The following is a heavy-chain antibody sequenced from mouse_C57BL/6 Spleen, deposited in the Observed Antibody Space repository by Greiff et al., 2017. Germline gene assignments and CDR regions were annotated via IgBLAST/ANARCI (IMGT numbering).Heavy chain of an antibody. V-gene: IGHV1-74*01. CDR1: GYTFTSYW. D-gene: IGHD2-1*01. Sequence: VQLQQSGAELVKPGASVKVSCKASGYTFTSYWMHWVKQRPGQGLEWIGRIHPSDSDTNYNQKFKGKATLTVDKSSSTAYMQLSSLTSEDSAVYYCAMEVYYGNSSFAYWGQGTLVTVSA. CDR3: AMEVYYGNSSFAY. J-gene: IGHJ3*01. CDR2: IHPSDSDT.